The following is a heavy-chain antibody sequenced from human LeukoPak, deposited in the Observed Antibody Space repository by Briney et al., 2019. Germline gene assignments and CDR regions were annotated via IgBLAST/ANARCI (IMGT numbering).Heavy chain of an antibody. V-gene: IGHV3-23*01. D-gene: IGHD4-11*01. J-gene: IGHJ4*02. CDR3: ATKGTTVTTNYFDY. CDR2: ISGSGGST. CDR1: GFTFSSYV. Sequence: GGSLRLSCAASGFTFSSYVMSWVRQAPGKGLEWVSSISGSGGSTYYADSVKGRFTISRDNSKNTLYLQMNSLRAEDTALYYCATKGTTVTTNYFDYWGQATLVTVSS.